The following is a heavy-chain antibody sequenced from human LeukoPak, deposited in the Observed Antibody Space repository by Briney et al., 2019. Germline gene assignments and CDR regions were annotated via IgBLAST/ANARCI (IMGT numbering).Heavy chain of an antibody. D-gene: IGHD3-10*01. Sequence: GGSLRLSCAASGFTFSSYSMNWVRQAPGKGLEWVSYISSSSNTIYYADSVKGRFTISRDNAKNSLYLQMNSLRAEDTAVYYCARAIMVRGVITMDDAFDIWGQGTMVTVSS. J-gene: IGHJ3*02. CDR3: ARAIMVRGVITMDDAFDI. V-gene: IGHV3-48*01. CDR1: GFTFSSYS. CDR2: ISSSSNTI.